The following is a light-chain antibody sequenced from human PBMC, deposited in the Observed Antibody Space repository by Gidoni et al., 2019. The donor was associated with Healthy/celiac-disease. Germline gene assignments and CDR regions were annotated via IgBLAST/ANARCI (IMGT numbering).Light chain of an antibody. CDR3: QQYNSYT. Sequence: DRQMTQPPSTLPASAGDRVTITCWASQSISSWLAWYQQKPGKAPKLLIYKASSLESGVPSRFSGSGSGTEFTLTISSLQPDDFATYYCQQYNSYTFGQGTKLEIK. CDR2: KAS. CDR1: QSISSW. V-gene: IGKV1-5*03. J-gene: IGKJ2*01.